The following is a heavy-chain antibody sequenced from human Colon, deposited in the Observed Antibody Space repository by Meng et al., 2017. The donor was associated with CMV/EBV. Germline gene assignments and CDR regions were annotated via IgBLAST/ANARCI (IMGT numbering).Heavy chain of an antibody. CDR1: GFSFRGSA. D-gene: IGHD2/OR15-2a*01. Sequence: GGSLRLSCAASGFSFRGSAMSWVRQAPGKGLEWVSAISGAGTATYYADPVQGRFIVSRDNSNNTLYLQMNSLRAEDTAIYYCAKARFAYGLTFADHWGQGILVTVSS. CDR3: AKARFAYGLTFADH. V-gene: IGHV3-23*01. J-gene: IGHJ4*02. CDR2: ISGAGTAT.